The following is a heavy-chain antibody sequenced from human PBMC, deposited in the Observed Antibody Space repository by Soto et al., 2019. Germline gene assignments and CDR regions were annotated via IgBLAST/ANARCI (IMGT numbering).Heavy chain of an antibody. CDR3: AKIFMPYYYDSSGYPYGMDV. Sequence: PGGSLRLSCAASGFTFSSYAMSWVRQAPGKWLEWVSAISGSGGSTYYADSVKGRFTISRDNSKNTLYLQMNSLRAEDTAVYYCAKIFMPYYYDSSGYPYGMDVWGQGXTVTVYS. V-gene: IGHV3-23*01. CDR1: GFTFSSYA. D-gene: IGHD3-22*01. J-gene: IGHJ6*02. CDR2: ISGSGGST.